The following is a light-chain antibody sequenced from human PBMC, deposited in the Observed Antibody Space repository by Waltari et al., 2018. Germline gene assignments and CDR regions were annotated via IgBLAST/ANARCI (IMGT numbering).Light chain of an antibody. J-gene: IGKJ3*01. CDR3: QERSNWVFT. CDR2: DAS. CDR1: QSVTNY. V-gene: IGKV3-11*01. Sequence: EIVLTQSPATLSLSPGERATLSRRASQSVTNYLAWYQQKPGQAPRLLIYDASNRATGIPARFSGSGSGTDFTLTISSLEPEDFAVYYCQERSNWVFTFGPGTKVDI.